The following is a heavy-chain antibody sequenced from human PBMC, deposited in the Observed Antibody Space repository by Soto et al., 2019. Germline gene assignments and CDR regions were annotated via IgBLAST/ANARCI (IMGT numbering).Heavy chain of an antibody. D-gene: IGHD3-22*01. CDR2: IYYSGST. J-gene: IGHJ6*02. V-gene: IGHV4-59*01. Sequence: PSETLSLTCTVSGGSISSYYWSWIRQTPGKGLEWIGYIYYSGSTNYNPSLKSRVTISVDTSKNQFSLKLSSVTAADTAVYYCARDNYVEDSCGYYPNSDYYYGMDVWGQGTTVTVSS. CDR3: ARDNYVEDSCGYYPNSDYYYGMDV. CDR1: GGSISSYY.